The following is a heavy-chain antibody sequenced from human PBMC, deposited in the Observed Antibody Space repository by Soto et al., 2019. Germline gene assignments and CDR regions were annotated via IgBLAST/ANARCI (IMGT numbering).Heavy chain of an antibody. CDR2: LSPSYPYT. V-gene: IGHV3-21*04. D-gene: IGHD2-15*01. J-gene: IGHJ5*02. CDR1: GFDFSTFG. Sequence: GGSLRLSCAASGFDFSTFGMNWVRQAPGKGLEWVSFLSPSYPYTSYADSVKGRFTISGDNAKNTLYLQMSSLRAEDTAVYYCARNVLRGYCSSGSCPFDPWGQGTLVTVSS. CDR3: ARNVLRGYCSSGSCPFDP.